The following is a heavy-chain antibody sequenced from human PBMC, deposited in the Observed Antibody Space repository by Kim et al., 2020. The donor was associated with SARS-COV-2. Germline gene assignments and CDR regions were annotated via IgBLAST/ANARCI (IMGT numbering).Heavy chain of an antibody. CDR3: AKSYVPVSIAAAALTS. D-gene: IGHD6-13*01. Sequence: GGSLRLSCAASGFTFSSYAMSWVRQAPGKGLEWVSAISGSGGSTYYADSVKGRFTISRDNSKNTLYLQMNSLRAEDTAVYYCAKSYVPVSIAAAALTSGGQGTLVTVSS. V-gene: IGHV3-23*01. CDR1: GFTFSSYA. CDR2: ISGSGGST. J-gene: IGHJ4*02.